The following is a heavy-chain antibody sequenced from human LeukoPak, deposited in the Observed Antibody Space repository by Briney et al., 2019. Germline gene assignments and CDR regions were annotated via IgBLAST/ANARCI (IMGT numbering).Heavy chain of an antibody. V-gene: IGHV3-7*01. Sequence: GGSLRLSCAASGFTFSDYGMSWVRQAPGKGLEWVATMNHDGSEKNYVDSVKGRFTIPRDNAKNSLYLQMNNLRAEDTAVFYCARDLGGSSEYWGQGTLVTVSS. CDR1: GFTFSDYG. CDR2: MNHDGSEK. CDR3: ARDLGGSSEY. J-gene: IGHJ4*02. D-gene: IGHD1-26*01.